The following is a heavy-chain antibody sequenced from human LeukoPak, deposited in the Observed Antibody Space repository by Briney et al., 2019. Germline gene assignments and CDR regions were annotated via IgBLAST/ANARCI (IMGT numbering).Heavy chain of an antibody. CDR3: ARVPFGGYYFGN. V-gene: IGHV4-59*01. J-gene: IGHJ4*02. CDR1: GGSISSYY. CDR2: IYYSGST. D-gene: IGHD3-22*01. Sequence: SETLSLTCTVSGGSISSYYWSLIRQPPGKGLEWIGYIYYSGSTNYNPSLKSRVTISVDTSKNQFSLKLSSVTAADTAVYYCARVPFGGYYFGNWGQGTLVTVSS.